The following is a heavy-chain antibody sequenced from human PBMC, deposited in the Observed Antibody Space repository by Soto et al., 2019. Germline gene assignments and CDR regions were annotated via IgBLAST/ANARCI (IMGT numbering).Heavy chain of an antibody. Sequence: PGGSLRLSCQASGFNFDNYGMHWVRQAPGKGLEWVAVITYDGSFQYYADSVKGRFTISRDNSKNTLSLHLNTLKPEDTAVYHFSKDRVGGTFYTPLAFWGQGTLVTVSS. CDR3: SKDRVGGTFYTPLAF. CDR1: GFNFDNYG. J-gene: IGHJ4*02. D-gene: IGHD1-7*01. V-gene: IGHV3-30*18. CDR2: ITYDGSFQ.